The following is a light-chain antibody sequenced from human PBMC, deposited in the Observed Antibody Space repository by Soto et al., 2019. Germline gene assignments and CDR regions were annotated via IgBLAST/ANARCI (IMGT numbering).Light chain of an antibody. CDR1: QSISGH. Sequence: DIQMTQSPSSLSASVGDRVTITCRASQSISGHLNWYQHKPGKAPELLIYATSTLHIGVPSRFSGSGSGTDFSLTINSLQPEDFATYYCQQSYSSPRFTFVPGTKVDIK. V-gene: IGKV1-39*01. CDR2: ATS. J-gene: IGKJ3*01. CDR3: QQSYSSPRFT.